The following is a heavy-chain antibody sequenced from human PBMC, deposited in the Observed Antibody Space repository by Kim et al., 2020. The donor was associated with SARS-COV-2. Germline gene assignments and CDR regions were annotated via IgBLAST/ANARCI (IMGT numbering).Heavy chain of an antibody. J-gene: IGHJ4*02. CDR3: ARVEGIYSLDH. D-gene: IGHD1-26*01. V-gene: IGHV3-72*01. CDR2: IRNKANSYTT. CDR1: GFIFSDHY. Sequence: GGSLRLSCAASGFIFSDHYMDWVRQTPGKGLEWVGRIRNKANSYTTEYAASVKRRFTISRDDSRNSLYLQMNSLKSEDTAVYYCARVEGIYSLDHWGQGTLVTVSS.